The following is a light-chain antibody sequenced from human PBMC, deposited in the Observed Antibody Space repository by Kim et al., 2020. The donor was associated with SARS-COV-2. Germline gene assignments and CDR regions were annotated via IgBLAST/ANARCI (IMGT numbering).Light chain of an antibody. J-gene: IGKJ2*03. CDR1: QSVSSN. CDR2: GAS. Sequence: LDVSPGERATLSCRASQSVSSNLAWYQQKPGQAPRLLIYGASTRATGIPARFSGSGSGTEFTLTISSLQSEDFAVYYCQQYNNWHSFGQGTKLEI. V-gene: IGKV3-15*01. CDR3: QQYNNWHS.